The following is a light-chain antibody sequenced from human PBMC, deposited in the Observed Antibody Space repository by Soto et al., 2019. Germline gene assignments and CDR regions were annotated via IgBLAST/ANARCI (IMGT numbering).Light chain of an antibody. CDR1: QGIRSY. CDR2: AAS. CDR3: QQYYSYPRA. Sequence: AIRMPKSTSSLSASTGDSVTISCRASQGIRSYLAWYQKKPGKAPKLLIYAASTLQSGVPSRFSGSGSGTDFTLTISCLQSEDFATYYCQQYYSYPRAFGQGTKVDIK. J-gene: IGKJ1*01. V-gene: IGKV1-8*01.